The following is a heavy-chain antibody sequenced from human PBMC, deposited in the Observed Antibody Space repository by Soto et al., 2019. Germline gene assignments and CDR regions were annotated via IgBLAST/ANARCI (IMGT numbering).Heavy chain of an antibody. D-gene: IGHD4-4*01. CDR1: GFTFTSSA. Sequence: SVKVSCKTSGFTFTSSAMQWVRQARGQRLEWIGWIVVGSGNTNYAQKFQERVTITRDMSTSTAYMELSSLRSEDTAVYYCAADRGYSNYGYYYMDVWGKGTTVTVSS. V-gene: IGHV1-58*02. J-gene: IGHJ6*03. CDR3: AADRGYSNYGYYYMDV. CDR2: IVVGSGNT.